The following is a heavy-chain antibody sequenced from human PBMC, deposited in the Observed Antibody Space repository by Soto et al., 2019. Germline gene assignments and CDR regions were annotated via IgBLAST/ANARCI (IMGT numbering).Heavy chain of an antibody. CDR1: GFIFSSYD. Sequence: GSLRLSCAASGFIFSSYDMHWVRQAPGKGLEWISYISGSGSDTHYADSVKGRFTVSRDNAKNLLYLQLSSLRADGTAVYYCAQGYLYSTWGQGILVTVSS. J-gene: IGHJ4*02. CDR2: ISGSGSDT. CDR3: AQGYLYST. D-gene: IGHD6-13*01. V-gene: IGHV3-48*03.